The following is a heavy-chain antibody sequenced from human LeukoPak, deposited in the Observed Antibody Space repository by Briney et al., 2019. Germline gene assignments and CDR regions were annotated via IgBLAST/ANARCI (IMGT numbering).Heavy chain of an antibody. J-gene: IGHJ4*02. CDR1: GYTFTSYY. D-gene: IGHD5-18*01. Sequence: ASVKVSCQSSGYTFTSYYLHWLRQPPAQGLEWMGIINPSCGRTSYAKKFQGRVTMTRYISTSTVYMELSSLRSEDTAVYYCAREPLSRGYSYGYSDYLGQGTLVTVSS. CDR2: INPSCGRT. CDR3: AREPLSRGYSYGYSDY. V-gene: IGHV1-46*01.